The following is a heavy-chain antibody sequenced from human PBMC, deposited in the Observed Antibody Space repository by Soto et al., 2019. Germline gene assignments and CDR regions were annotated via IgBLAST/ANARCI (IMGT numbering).Heavy chain of an antibody. CDR1: GFTFSSYA. CDR3: ATAAGGCSGGSCSLQH. D-gene: IGHD2-15*01. J-gene: IGHJ1*01. CDR2: ISRSGGST. V-gene: IGHV3-23*01. Sequence: EVQLLESGGGLVQPGGSLRLSCAASGFTFSSYAMSWVCQAPGKGLEWVSTISRSGGSTYYADSVKGLFTLSRDNSKSALYLQMKSLRAEDTAVYYCATAAGGCSGGSCSLQHWSQGPLVTVSS.